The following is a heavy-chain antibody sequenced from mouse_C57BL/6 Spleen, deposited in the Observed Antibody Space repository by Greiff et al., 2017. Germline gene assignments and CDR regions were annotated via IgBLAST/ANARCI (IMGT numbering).Heavy chain of an antibody. CDR2: IYPGDGDT. J-gene: IGHJ4*01. D-gene: IGHD1-1*01. CDR1: GYAFSSSW. Sequence: QVQLKESGPELVKPGASVKISCKASGYAFSSSWMNWVKQRPGKGLEWIGRIYPGDGDTNYNGKFKGKATLTADKSSSTAYMQLSSLTSEDSAVYCCARLSYYGSRGDDWGQGTSVTGSS. V-gene: IGHV1-82*01. CDR3: ARLSYYGSRGDD.